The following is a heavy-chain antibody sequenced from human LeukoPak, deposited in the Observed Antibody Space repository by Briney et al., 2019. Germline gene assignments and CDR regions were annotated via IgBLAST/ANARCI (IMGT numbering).Heavy chain of an antibody. CDR3: ASYPRNVPTPPFDY. D-gene: IGHD3-10*02. CDR1: GYTFTAQY. Sequence: ASVKVSCKASGYTFTAQYMHLVRQAPRQGLEWMGWINPNNGDTKYAQSFLGRVTMTRDTSTTTAYLELRSLRSDDTAVYFCASYPRNVPTPPFDYWGQGTLVTVSS. J-gene: IGHJ4*02. CDR2: INPNNGDT. V-gene: IGHV1-2*02.